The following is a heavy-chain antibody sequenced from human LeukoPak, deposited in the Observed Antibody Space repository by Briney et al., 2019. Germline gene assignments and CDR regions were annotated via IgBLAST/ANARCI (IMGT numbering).Heavy chain of an antibody. CDR3: ARVRVTMIVVAQFDI. J-gene: IGHJ3*02. Sequence: GGSLRLSCAASGFTFSSYSMNWVRQAPGKGLEWVSYISSSSSTIYYADSVKGRFTISRDNAKNSLYLQMNSLGAEDTAVYYCARVRVTMIVVAQFDIWGQGTMVTVSS. V-gene: IGHV3-48*04. CDR2: ISSSSSTI. CDR1: GFTFSSYS. D-gene: IGHD3-22*01.